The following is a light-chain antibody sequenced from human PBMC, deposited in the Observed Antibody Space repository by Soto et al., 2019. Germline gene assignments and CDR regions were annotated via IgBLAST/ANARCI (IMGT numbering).Light chain of an antibody. CDR1: QDIRNY. CDR2: DAS. CDR3: QHYDHLPPLS. V-gene: IGKV1-33*01. Sequence: DLQMTQSPSSLSASVGDRVTITCQASQDIRNYLNWYQQKPGKAPNLLIYDASNLRAGVPSRFSGSGLGTEFTFAISSLQPEDMATYYSQHYDHLPPLSFGGGTKVEIK. J-gene: IGKJ4*01.